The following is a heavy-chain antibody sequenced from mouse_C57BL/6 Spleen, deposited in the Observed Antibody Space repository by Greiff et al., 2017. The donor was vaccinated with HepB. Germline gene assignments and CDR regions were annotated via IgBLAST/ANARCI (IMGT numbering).Heavy chain of an antibody. CDR1: GYTFTDYY. D-gene: IGHD2-14*01. CDR3: ARGVPSEGYAMDY. V-gene: IGHV1-19*01. CDR2: INPYNGGT. J-gene: IGHJ4*01. Sequence: VQLQQSGPVLVKPGASVKMSCKASGYTFTDYYMNWVKQSHGKSLEWIGVINPYNGGTSYNQKFKGKATLTVDKSSSTAYMELNSLTSEDSAVYYCARGVPSEGYAMDYWGQGTSGTGSS.